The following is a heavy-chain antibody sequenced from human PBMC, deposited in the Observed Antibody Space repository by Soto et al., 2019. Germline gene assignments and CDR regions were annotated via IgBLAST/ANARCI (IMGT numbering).Heavy chain of an antibody. J-gene: IGHJ6*02. CDR1: GYSFTSYW. CDR3: ARRGVYGSSSPYYYYGMDV. D-gene: IGHD6-6*01. V-gene: IGHV5-51*01. Sequence: GESLKISCKGSGYSFTSYWIGWARQMPGKGLEWMGIIYPGDSDTRYSPSFQGQVTISADKSISTAYLQWSSLKASDTAMYYCARRGVYGSSSPYYYYGMDVWGQGTTVTVSS. CDR2: IYPGDSDT.